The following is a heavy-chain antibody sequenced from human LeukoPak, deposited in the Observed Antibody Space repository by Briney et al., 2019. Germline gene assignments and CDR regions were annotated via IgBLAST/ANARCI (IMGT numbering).Heavy chain of an antibody. V-gene: IGHV3-23*01. CDR3: AQRQGHAFDN. CDR1: GFTFSNYA. CDR2: ISNSGGTI. J-gene: IGHJ4*02. Sequence: PGGSLRLSCAASGFTFSNYAMSWVRQAPGEGLEWVSAISNSGGTIHYADSVKGRFTISRDNSKSTLYLQMNSLRAEDTAVYYCAQRQGHAFDNWGQGTLVTVSS.